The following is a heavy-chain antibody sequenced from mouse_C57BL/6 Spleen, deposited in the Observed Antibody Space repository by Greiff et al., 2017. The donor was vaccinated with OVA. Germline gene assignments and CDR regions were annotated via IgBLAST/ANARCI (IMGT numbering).Heavy chain of an antibody. D-gene: IGHD1-1*01. V-gene: IGHV1-50*01. Sequence: VQLQQPGAELVKPGASVKLSCKASGYTFTSYWMQWVKQRPGQGLEWIGEIDPSDSYTNYNQKFKGKATLTVDTSSSPAYMQLSSLTAEDSAVYYCARLSSITTVPDYWGQGTTLTVSS. CDR2: IDPSDSYT. J-gene: IGHJ2*01. CDR1: GYTFTSYW. CDR3: ARLSSITTVPDY.